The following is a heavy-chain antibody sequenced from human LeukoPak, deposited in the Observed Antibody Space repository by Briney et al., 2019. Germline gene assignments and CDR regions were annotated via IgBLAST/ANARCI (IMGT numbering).Heavy chain of an antibody. J-gene: IGHJ4*02. V-gene: IGHV4-30-4*08. Sequence: SETLSLTCTVSGGSIGSGDYYWSWIRQPPGKGLEWIGYIYYSGSTYYNPSLKSRVTMSVDTSKNQFSLKLSSVTAADTAVYYCARIVGYWNYFDYWGQGTLVTVSS. CDR3: ARIVGYWNYFDY. D-gene: IGHD2-15*01. CDR2: IYYSGST. CDR1: GGSIGSGDYY.